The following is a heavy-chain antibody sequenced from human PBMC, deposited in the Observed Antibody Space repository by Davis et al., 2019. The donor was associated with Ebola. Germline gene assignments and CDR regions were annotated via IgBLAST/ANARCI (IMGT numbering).Heavy chain of an antibody. J-gene: IGHJ6*03. CDR2: ISSSGSSI. V-gene: IGHV3-11*04. CDR1: GFTFSSYH. Sequence: GGSLRLSCEASGFTFSSYHMNWIRQAPGKGLECISYISSSGSSIYYADSVKGRFTISRDNAKNSLYLQMNGLRAEDTAVYYCVRDYGRGWSSFYYYMDVWGKGTTVTVSS. D-gene: IGHD3-10*01. CDR3: VRDYGRGWSSFYYYMDV.